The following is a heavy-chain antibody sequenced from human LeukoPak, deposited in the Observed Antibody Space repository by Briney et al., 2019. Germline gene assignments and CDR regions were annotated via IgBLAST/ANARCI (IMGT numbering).Heavy chain of an antibody. Sequence: PGGSLTLSCAASGFTFTTYNMNWVRQAPGKGLEWVSYISSSSGTIYYADSVKGRFTISRDNAKNSLYLQKNSLRDEDTAVYYCARDFYGDWAFDIWGQGTMVTVSS. D-gene: IGHD4-17*01. CDR3: ARDFYGDWAFDI. CDR1: GFTFTTYN. CDR2: ISSSSGTI. V-gene: IGHV3-48*02. J-gene: IGHJ3*02.